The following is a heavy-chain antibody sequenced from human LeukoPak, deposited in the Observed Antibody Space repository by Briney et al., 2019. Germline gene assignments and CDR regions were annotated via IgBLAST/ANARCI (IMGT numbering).Heavy chain of an antibody. Sequence: SETLSLTCTVSGASVSSGSYYWNWIRLPPGKGQEWIGYLYDSGSTNYNPSLKSRVTISVDTSKNQFSLKLSSVTAADTAVYYCVRIYYGSGSYSFDYWGQGTLVTVSS. D-gene: IGHD3-10*01. CDR1: GASVSSGSYY. J-gene: IGHJ4*02. V-gene: IGHV4-61*01. CDR3: VRIYYGSGSYSFDY. CDR2: LYDSGST.